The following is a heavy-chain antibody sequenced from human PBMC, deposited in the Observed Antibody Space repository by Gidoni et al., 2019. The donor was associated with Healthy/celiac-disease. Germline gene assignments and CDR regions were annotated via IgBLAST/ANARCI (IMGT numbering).Heavy chain of an antibody. Sequence: QVQLVQSGAEVKKPGSSVKVSCKASGGTFSSYTISWVRQAPGQGLEWMGRIIPILGIANYAQKFQGRVTITADKSTSTAYMELSSLRSEDTAVYYCARDPLSGSYGGAPQSNWFDPWGQGTLVTVSS. V-gene: IGHV1-69*08. D-gene: IGHD1-26*01. CDR1: GGTFSSYT. J-gene: IGHJ5*02. CDR2: IIPILGIA. CDR3: ARDPLSGSYGGAPQSNWFDP.